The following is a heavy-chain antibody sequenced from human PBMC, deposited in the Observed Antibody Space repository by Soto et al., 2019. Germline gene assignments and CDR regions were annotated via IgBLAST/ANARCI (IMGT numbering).Heavy chain of an antibody. CDR3: ARVPMVRGAIFAY. CDR1: GGSISSGGYY. Sequence: SETLSLTCTVSGGSISSGGYYWSWIRQHPGKGLEWIGYIYYSGSTYYNPSLKSRVTISVDTSKNQFSLKLSSVTAADTAVYYCARVPMVRGAIFAYRGQGTLVTVSS. CDR2: IYYSGST. D-gene: IGHD3-10*01. V-gene: IGHV4-31*03. J-gene: IGHJ4*02.